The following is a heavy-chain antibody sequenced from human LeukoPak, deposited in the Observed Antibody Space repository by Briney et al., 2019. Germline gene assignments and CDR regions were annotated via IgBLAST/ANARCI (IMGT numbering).Heavy chain of an antibody. CDR1: GFTFKTYG. D-gene: IGHD3-3*01. J-gene: IGHJ4*02. Sequence: PGGSLRLSCVASGFTFKTYGMSWVRQAPGKWLEWVSTISGSDGSTYYADSVKGRFTISRDNSKSTLYLQMNSLRAEDTAVYYCAAGFYFGDYWGQGTLVTVSS. CDR3: AAGFYFGDY. V-gene: IGHV3-23*01. CDR2: ISGSDGST.